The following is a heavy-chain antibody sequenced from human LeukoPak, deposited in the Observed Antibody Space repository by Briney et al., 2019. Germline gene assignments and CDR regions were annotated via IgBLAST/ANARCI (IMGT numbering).Heavy chain of an antibody. J-gene: IGHJ4*02. CDR1: GFTFSDYY. CDR3: ARGGYDFWSGYYGSPGRLWAQKYYFDY. CDR2: ISSSSSYT. V-gene: IGHV3-11*06. D-gene: IGHD3-3*01. Sequence: PGGSLRLSCAASGFTFSDYYMSWIRQAPGKGLAWVSYISSSSSYTNYADSVKGRFTISRDNAKNSLYLQMNSLRAEDTAVYYCARGGYDFWSGYYGSPGRLWAQKYYFDYWGQGTLVTVSS.